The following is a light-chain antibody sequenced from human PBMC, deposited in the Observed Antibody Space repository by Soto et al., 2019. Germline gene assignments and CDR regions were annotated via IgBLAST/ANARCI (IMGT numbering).Light chain of an antibody. CDR2: GAS. V-gene: IGKV3-20*01. Sequence: VLTHSTGALSLSPGEKATISCRASQGVSSSYLAWYQLKPGQAPRLLVYGASSRATDIPDRFRGSGSGTDFTLTISRLEPEDFAVYYCQQYGSSGTFGQGTKVDIK. CDR1: QGVSSSY. J-gene: IGKJ1*01. CDR3: QQYGSSGT.